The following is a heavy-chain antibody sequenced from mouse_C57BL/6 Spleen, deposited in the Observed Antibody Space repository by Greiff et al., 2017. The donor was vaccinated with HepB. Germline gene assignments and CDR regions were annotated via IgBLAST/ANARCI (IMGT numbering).Heavy chain of an antibody. V-gene: IGHV1-15*01. CDR2: IDPETGGT. Sequence: QVQLQQPGAELVRPGASVTLSCKASGYTFTDYEMHWVKQTPVHGLEWIGAIDPETGGTAYNQKFKGKAILTADKSSSTAYMELRSLTSEDSAVYYCTREGGRWYFDVWGTGTTVTVSS. J-gene: IGHJ1*03. CDR3: TREGGRWYFDV. CDR1: GYTFTDYE.